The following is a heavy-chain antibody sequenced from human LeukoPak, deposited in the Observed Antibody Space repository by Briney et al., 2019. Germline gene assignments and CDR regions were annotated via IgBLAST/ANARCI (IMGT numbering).Heavy chain of an antibody. Sequence: SVKVSCKASGGTFSSYAISWVRQAPGQGLEWMGGIIPIFGTANYAQKFQGRVTIAADKSTSTAYMELSSLRSEDTAVYYCARGRLVAEYYFDYWGQGTLVTVSS. CDR3: ARGRLVAEYYFDY. D-gene: IGHD2-8*02. V-gene: IGHV1-69*06. CDR1: GGTFSSYA. CDR2: IIPIFGTA. J-gene: IGHJ4*02.